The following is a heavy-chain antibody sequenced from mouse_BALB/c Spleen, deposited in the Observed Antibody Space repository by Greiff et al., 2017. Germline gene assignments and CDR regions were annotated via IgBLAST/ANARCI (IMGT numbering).Heavy chain of an antibody. J-gene: IGHJ4*01. CDR1: GYTFTSYL. CDR2: IYPSDSYT. D-gene: IGHD4-1*01. CDR3: TRNTGRAMDY. V-gene: IGHV1-69*02. Sequence: QVQLQQPGAELVRPGASVKLSCKASGYTFTSYLINWVKQRPGQGLEWIGNIYPSDSYTNYNQKFKDKATLTVDKSSSTAYMQLSSPTSEDSAVYYCTRNTGRAMDYWGQGTSVTVSS.